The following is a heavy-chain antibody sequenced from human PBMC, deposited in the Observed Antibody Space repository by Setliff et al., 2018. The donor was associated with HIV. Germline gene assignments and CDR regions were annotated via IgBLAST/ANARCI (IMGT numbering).Heavy chain of an antibody. CDR3: AREDYSGSYDGNAFDI. V-gene: IGHV1-2*02. D-gene: IGHD1-26*01. Sequence: ASVKVSCKASGYTFTGYYIHWVRQAPGQGLEWMGWINPNSGVTHYAQKVQGRVTMTRDTSISTAYMELSSLTSDDTVVYYCAREDYSGSYDGNAFDIWGQGTMVTVSS. J-gene: IGHJ3*02. CDR2: INPNSGVT. CDR1: GYTFTGYY.